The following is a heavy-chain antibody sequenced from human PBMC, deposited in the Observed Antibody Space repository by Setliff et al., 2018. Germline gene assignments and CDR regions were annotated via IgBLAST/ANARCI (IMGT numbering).Heavy chain of an antibody. CDR3: ARQPTGTYQWTFDS. D-gene: IGHD1-26*01. CDR2: VSHSGST. CDR1: GGSFSNYY. Sequence: LSLTCAVYGGSFSNYYWSWIRQPPGKGLEWLGEVSHSGSTNYKPSLKGRVAMSVDTSKRQFSLKLNSVTATDTAVYYCARQPTGTYQWTFDSWGQGTLVTVSS. J-gene: IGHJ4*02. V-gene: IGHV4-34*01.